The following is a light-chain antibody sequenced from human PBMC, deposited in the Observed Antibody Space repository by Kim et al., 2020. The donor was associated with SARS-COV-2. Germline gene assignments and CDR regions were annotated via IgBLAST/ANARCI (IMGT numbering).Light chain of an antibody. J-gene: IGLJ3*02. V-gene: IGLV1-44*01. Sequence: QSVLTQPPSASGTPGQRVTISCSGSNSNIGSNTVNWYQQLPGTAPKLLIYSSNQRPSGVPDRFSGSKSGTSASLAISGLRSEDEADYYCAAWDDSLNGWVFGGGTQLTVL. CDR3: AAWDDSLNGWV. CDR2: SSN. CDR1: NSNIGSNT.